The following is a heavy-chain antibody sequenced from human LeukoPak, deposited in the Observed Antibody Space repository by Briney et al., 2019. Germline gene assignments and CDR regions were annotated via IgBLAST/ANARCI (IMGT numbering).Heavy chain of an antibody. CDR2: IFPGDSET. Sequence: GESLKISCKGSGYSFTSYWIGWVRQMPGKGLEWMGIIFPGDSETSYSPSFRGQVIISADRSINTAYLQWNSLKASDTAMYYCARPSRSRKHGSTSGVEYWGQGTLVSVSS. CDR3: ARPSRSRKHGSTSGVEY. D-gene: IGHD3-10*01. CDR1: GYSFTSYW. V-gene: IGHV5-51*01. J-gene: IGHJ4*02.